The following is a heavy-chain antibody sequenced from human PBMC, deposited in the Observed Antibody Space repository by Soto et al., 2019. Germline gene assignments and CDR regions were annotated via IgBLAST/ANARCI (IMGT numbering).Heavy chain of an antibody. CDR2: VYSGGST. CDR1: GGSLRGYS. J-gene: IGHJ5*02. CDR3: ARVPYP. Sequence: SETLSLTCTVSGGSLRGYSWSWIRQSPGKGLEWIGYVYSGGSTNYNPSLMGRVTLSVDRSDNQFSLKLSSVTAADTAVYYCARVPYPWGQGTLVTVSS. V-gene: IGHV4-59*01.